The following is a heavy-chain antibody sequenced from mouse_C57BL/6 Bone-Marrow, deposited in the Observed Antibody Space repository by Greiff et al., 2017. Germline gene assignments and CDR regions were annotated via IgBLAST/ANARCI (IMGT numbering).Heavy chain of an antibody. D-gene: IGHD2-2*01. Sequence: QVQLQQPGAELVKPGASVKMSCKASGYTFTSYWITWVKQRPGQGLQWIGDIYPGSGSTNYNEKFKSKATLTVDTSSSTAYMQLSSLTSEDSAVYYCANGYPLYYYAMDYWGKGTSVTVSS. CDR2: IYPGSGST. V-gene: IGHV1-55*01. CDR1: GYTFTSYW. CDR3: ANGYPLYYYAMDY. J-gene: IGHJ4*01.